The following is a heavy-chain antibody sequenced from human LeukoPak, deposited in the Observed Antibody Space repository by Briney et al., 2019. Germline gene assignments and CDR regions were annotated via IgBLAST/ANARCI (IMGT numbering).Heavy chain of an antibody. D-gene: IGHD2-2*01. CDR3: ASDPFCSSTAGCYFEDWFDP. Sequence: SGGSLRLSCEASGFTLDDYDMSWVRQVPGKGLEWVSGITSNGDKTGYADSVKGRFAISRDNTKNSLYLQMSSLRAEDTALYYCASDPFCSSTAGCYFEDWFDPWGPGTLVTVSS. CDR2: ITSNGDKT. V-gene: IGHV3-20*04. CDR1: GFTLDDYD. J-gene: IGHJ5*02.